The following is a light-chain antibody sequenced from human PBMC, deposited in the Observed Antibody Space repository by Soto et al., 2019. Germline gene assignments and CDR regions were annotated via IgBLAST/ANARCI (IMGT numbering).Light chain of an antibody. CDR1: QSVGDNY. J-gene: IGKJ1*01. V-gene: IGKV3-20*01. CDR3: QQYGTSPWT. CDR2: AAS. Sequence: EIVLTQSPGTLSLSPGERATLSCRASQSVGDNYLAWFQQKPGQAPSLLIFAASRRASGIPDRFSGSGSGSDLALTISRLEPEDFAVYYCQQYGTSPWTFGQGTKVEIK.